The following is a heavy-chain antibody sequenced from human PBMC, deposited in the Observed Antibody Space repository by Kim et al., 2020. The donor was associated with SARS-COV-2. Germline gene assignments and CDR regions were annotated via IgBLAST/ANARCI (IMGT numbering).Heavy chain of an antibody. V-gene: IGHV3-11*01. CDR3: ARWTHNEFDR. D-gene: IGHD5-18*01. CDR1: TFTFSNNF. Sequence: GGSLRLSCAASTFTFSNNFMTWIRQAPGKGLECISYISDGGSTIYYADSVKGRFTISRDNARNTLYLQMNSLRVEDTAVYYCARWTHNEFDRWGQGTLVT. J-gene: IGHJ5*02. CDR2: ISDGGSTI.